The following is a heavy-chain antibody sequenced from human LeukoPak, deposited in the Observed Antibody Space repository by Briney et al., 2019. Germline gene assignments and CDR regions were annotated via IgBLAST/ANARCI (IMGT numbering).Heavy chain of an antibody. CDR1: GGSISSSSYY. D-gene: IGHD2-15*01. V-gene: IGHV4-39*01. CDR3: ARRGKWSDFDY. CDR2: IYYSGST. Sequence: SETLSLTCTVSGGSISSSSYYWGWIRQPPGKGLEWIGSIYYSGSTYYNPSLKSRVTISVDTSKNQFSLKLSPVTAADTAVYYCARRGKWSDFDYWGQGTLVTVSS. J-gene: IGHJ4*02.